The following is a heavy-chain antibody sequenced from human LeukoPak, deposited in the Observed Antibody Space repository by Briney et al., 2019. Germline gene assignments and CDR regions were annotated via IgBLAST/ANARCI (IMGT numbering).Heavy chain of an antibody. V-gene: IGHV4-59*01. CDR3: ARGAGAA. J-gene: IGHJ4*02. Sequence: SETLSLTCTVSGGSISSYYWSWIRQPPGKGLEWIGYIYYGGSTNYNPSLKSRVTISVDTSKNQFSLKLSSVTAADTAVYYCARGAGAAWGQGTLVTVSS. D-gene: IGHD6-13*01. CDR1: GGSISSYY. CDR2: IYYGGST.